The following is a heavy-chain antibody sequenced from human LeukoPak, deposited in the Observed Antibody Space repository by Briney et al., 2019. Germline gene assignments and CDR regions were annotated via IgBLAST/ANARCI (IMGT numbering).Heavy chain of an antibody. CDR1: GFTFSSYS. CDR2: ISSSSAI. Sequence: GGSLRLSCAASGFTFSSYSMNWVRQAPGKGLEWVSYISSSSAIYYADSVKGRFTISRDNAKNSLYLQMNSLRDEDTAVYYCARDLGYGDYRDYWGQGTLVTVSS. J-gene: IGHJ4*02. V-gene: IGHV3-48*02. D-gene: IGHD4-17*01. CDR3: ARDLGYGDYRDY.